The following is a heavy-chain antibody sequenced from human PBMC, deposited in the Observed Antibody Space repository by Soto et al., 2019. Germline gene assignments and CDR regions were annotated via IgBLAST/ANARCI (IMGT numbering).Heavy chain of an antibody. Sequence: GGSLRLSCAASGLTFSDRYMDWVRQAPGKGLEWVGRIRKKTNSYTTEYAASVKARFIISRDDSTNPLYLQMSSLKTEDTAVYYCTTVTTVDYYFDYWGQGTLVTVSS. CDR2: IRKKTNSYTT. CDR1: GLTFSDRY. CDR3: TTVTTVDYYFDY. D-gene: IGHD4-17*01. V-gene: IGHV3-72*01. J-gene: IGHJ4*02.